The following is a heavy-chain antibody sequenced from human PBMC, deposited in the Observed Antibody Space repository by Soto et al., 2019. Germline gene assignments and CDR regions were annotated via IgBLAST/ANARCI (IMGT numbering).Heavy chain of an antibody. CDR2: ISYDGSNK. D-gene: IGHD4-4*01. J-gene: IGHJ5*02. CDR1: GFTFSSYA. CDR3: ARDSFLGSTVTNWFDP. V-gene: IGHV3-30-3*01. Sequence: PGGSLRLSCAASGFTFSSYAMHWVRQAPGKGLEWVAVISYDGSNKYYADSVKGRFTISRDNSKNTLYLQMNSLRAEDTAVYYCARDSFLGSTVTNWFDPWGQGTLVTVSS.